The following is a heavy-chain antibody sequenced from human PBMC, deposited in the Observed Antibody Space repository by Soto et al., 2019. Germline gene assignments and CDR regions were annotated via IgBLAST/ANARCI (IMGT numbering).Heavy chain of an antibody. CDR2: IYHSGST. D-gene: IGHD5-18*01. CDR1: CGSISSGGYS. J-gene: IGHJ4*02. CDR3: ARLDTAMVIDY. V-gene: IGHV4-30-2*01. Sequence: SETLSLTCAGSCGSISSGGYSWSWIRQPPGKGLEWIGYIYHSGSTYYNPSLKSRVTISVDRSKNQFSLKLSSVTAADTAVYYCARLDTAMVIDYWGQGTLVTVSS.